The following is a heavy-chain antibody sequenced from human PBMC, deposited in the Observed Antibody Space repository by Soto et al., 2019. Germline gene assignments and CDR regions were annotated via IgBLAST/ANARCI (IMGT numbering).Heavy chain of an antibody. J-gene: IGHJ4*02. CDR1: GFTFSSYA. V-gene: IGHV3-23*01. CDR3: AKDVEIQLWTYFDY. CDR2: ISGSGGST. D-gene: IGHD5-18*01. Sequence: GGSLSLSCAASGFTFSSYAMSWVRQAPGKGLEWVSAISGSGGSTYYADSVKGRFTISRDNSKNTLYLQMNSLRAEDTAVYYCAKDVEIQLWTYFDYWGQGTLVTVSS.